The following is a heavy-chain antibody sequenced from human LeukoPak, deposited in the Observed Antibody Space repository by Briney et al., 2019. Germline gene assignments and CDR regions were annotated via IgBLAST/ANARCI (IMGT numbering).Heavy chain of an antibody. J-gene: IGHJ4*02. CDR1: GFTFNNYA. CDR2: ISFDGGNK. D-gene: IGHD1-26*01. V-gene: IGHV3-30-3*01. Sequence: PGGSLRLSCAASGFTFNNYAIHWVRQAPGKGLEWVAIISFDGGNKYYADSAKGRFTISRDNSKNTLYLQMNSLRAEDTAVYYCARDGIVGSPLFKFEYWGQGTLVTVSS. CDR3: ARDGIVGSPLFKFEY.